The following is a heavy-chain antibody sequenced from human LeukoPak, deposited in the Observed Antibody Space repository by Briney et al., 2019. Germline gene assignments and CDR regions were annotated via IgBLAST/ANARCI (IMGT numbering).Heavy chain of an antibody. Sequence: SETLSLTCTVSGGSISRGGYYWSWIRQHPGKGLVWIGYIYYSGSTYYNPFLKSRVTISVDASKNQFSLKLSSVTAADTAVYYCARAHRGYSGHDPGFFDYWGQGTLVTVSS. J-gene: IGHJ4*02. CDR2: IYYSGST. D-gene: IGHD5-12*01. CDR3: ARAHRGYSGHDPGFFDY. CDR1: GGSISRGGYY. V-gene: IGHV4-31*03.